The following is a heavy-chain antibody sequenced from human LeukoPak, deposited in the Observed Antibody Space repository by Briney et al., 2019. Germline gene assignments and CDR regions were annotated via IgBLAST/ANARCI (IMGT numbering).Heavy chain of an antibody. Sequence: SVKVSCKAFGGTFSSYAISWVRQAPGQGLEWMGGIFPIFGTANYAQKFQGRVTITADESTSTAYMELSSLRSEDTAVYYCARSKVPGYCSSTSCYTQNWFDPWGQGSLVTVSS. V-gene: IGHV1-69*13. CDR1: GGTFSSYA. D-gene: IGHD2-2*02. CDR3: ARSKVPGYCSSTSCYTQNWFDP. J-gene: IGHJ5*02. CDR2: IFPIFGTA.